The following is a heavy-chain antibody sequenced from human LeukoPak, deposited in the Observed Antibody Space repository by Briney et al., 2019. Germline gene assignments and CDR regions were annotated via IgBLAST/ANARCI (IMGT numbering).Heavy chain of an antibody. CDR1: GYSFTSYW. D-gene: IGHD6-13*01. J-gene: IGHJ6*04. CDR2: IYPGDSDT. CDR3: ARHGSSSWYGEVDYYYGMGV. Sequence: GESLKISCKGSGYSFTSYWIGWVRQMPGKGLEWMGIIYPGDSDTRYSPSFQGQVTISADKSISTAYLQWSSLKASDTAMYYCARHGSSSWYGEVDYYYGMGVWGKGTTVTVSS. V-gene: IGHV5-51*01.